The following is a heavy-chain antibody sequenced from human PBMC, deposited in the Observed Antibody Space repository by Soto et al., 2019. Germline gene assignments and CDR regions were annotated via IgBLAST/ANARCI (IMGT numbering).Heavy chain of an antibody. CDR2: INAGNGNT. Sequence: ASVKVSCKASGYTFTSYAMHWVRQAPGQRLEWMGWINAGNGNTKYSQKFQGRVTITRDTSASTAYMELSSLRSEDTAVYYCTIAAAEIRFDRWGQGTLVTVSS. D-gene: IGHD6-13*01. CDR1: GYTFTSYA. CDR3: TIAAAEIRFDR. J-gene: IGHJ5*02. V-gene: IGHV1-3*01.